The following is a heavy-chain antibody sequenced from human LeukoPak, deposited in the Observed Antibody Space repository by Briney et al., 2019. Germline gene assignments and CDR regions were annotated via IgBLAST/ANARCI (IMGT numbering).Heavy chain of an antibody. CDR2: ISGSGGST. CDR3: AKDLVGYGSGSYLPYFDY. D-gene: IGHD3-10*01. V-gene: IGHV3-23*01. Sequence: GGSLRLSCAASGFTVSSNYMSWVRQAPGKGLEWVSAISGSGGSTYYADSVKGRFTISRDNSKNTLYLQMNSLRAEDTAVYYCAKDLVGYGSGSYLPYFDYWGQGTLVTVSS. CDR1: GFTVSSNY. J-gene: IGHJ4*02.